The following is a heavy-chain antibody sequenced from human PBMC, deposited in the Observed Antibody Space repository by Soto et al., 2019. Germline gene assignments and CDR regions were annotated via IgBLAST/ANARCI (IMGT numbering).Heavy chain of an antibody. CDR2: INHSGST. V-gene: IGHV4-34*01. D-gene: IGHD4-17*01. CDR3: ARGAVNSWFDP. CDR1: GGSFSSYY. J-gene: IGHJ5*02. Sequence: XGTLSLTFAVYGGSFSSYYWSWIRQPPGKGLEWIGEINHSGSTNYNPSLKSRVTISVDTSKNQFSLKLSSVTAADTAVYYCARGAVNSWFDPWGQGTLVTVSS.